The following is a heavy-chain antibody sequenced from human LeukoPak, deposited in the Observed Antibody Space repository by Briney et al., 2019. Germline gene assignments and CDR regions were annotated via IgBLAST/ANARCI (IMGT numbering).Heavy chain of an antibody. CDR2: TYYRSQWYN. CDR1: GDSVSSNNGA. V-gene: IGHV6-1*01. D-gene: IGHD6-19*01. Sequence: SQTLSLTCAISGDSVSSNNGAWNWIRQSPSRGLEWLGRTYYRSQWYNDYAESMKGRISINPDTSKNQFSLQVNSVTPEDTAVYFCARDLGNTGWHTFDCWGQGTLVTVSS. CDR3: ARDLGNTGWHTFDC. J-gene: IGHJ4*02.